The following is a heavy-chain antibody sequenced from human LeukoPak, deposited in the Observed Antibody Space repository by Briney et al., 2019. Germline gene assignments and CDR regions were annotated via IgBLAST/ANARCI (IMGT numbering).Heavy chain of an antibody. CDR1: GFTVGSNY. CDR3: ARSGSYDSSGYSPFDY. D-gene: IGHD3-22*01. Sequence: GGSLRLSCAASGFTVGSNYMSWVRQAPGKGLEWVSVIYSGGSTYYADSVKGRFTISRDNSKNTLYLQMNSLRAEDTAVYYCARSGSYDSSGYSPFDYWGQGTLVTVSS. CDR2: IYSGGST. V-gene: IGHV3-53*01. J-gene: IGHJ4*02.